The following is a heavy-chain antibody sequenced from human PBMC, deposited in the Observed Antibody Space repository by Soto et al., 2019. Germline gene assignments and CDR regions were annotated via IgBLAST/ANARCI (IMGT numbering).Heavy chain of an antibody. V-gene: IGHV3-21*01. J-gene: IGHJ4*02. Sequence: PGGSLRLSCAASGFTFSSYSMNWVRQAPGKGLEWVSSISSSSSYIYYADSVKGRFTISRDNAKNSLYLQMNSLRAEDTAVYYCARDGKFYDILTGYHDYWGQGTLVTVSS. CDR2: ISSSSSYI. CDR1: GFTFSSYS. CDR3: ARDGKFYDILTGYHDY. D-gene: IGHD3-9*01.